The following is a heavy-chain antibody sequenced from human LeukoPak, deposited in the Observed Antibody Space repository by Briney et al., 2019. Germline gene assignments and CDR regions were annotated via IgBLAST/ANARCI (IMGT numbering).Heavy chain of an antibody. D-gene: IGHD6-19*01. CDR2: ISSSSGTI. V-gene: IGHV3-48*01. CDR3: TRDWAGMDYYYGMDV. J-gene: IGHJ6*02. Sequence: GGSLRLSCSASGFIFSGYSMNWVRQVPGKGLEWISYISSSSGTIQHATSVKGRFTISRDNAKNSLFLQMNSLRAEDTAVYYCTRDWAGMDYYYGMDVWGQGTTVTVSS. CDR1: GFIFSGYS.